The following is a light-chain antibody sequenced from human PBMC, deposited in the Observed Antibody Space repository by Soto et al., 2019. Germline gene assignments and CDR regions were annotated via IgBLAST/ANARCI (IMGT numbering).Light chain of an antibody. CDR1: QNVSSDF. CDR3: QRYGSSPRWT. J-gene: IGKJ1*01. Sequence: EIVLTQSPDTLSLSPGERATLSCRASQNVSSDFLAWYQQKPGQAPRLLIYGASSRAAGIPDRFSGRGSGTDFTLTISRLQPQDFAVYYSQRYGSSPRWTFGQGTKVEIK. V-gene: IGKV3-20*01. CDR2: GAS.